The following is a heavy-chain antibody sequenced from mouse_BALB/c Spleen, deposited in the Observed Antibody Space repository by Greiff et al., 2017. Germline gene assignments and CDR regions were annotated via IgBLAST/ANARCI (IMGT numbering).Heavy chain of an antibody. CDR2: INPSNGRT. CDR1: GYTFTSYW. D-gene: IGHD1-2*01. Sequence: VQLQQPGAELVKPGASVKLSCKASGYTFTSYWMHWVKQRPGQGLEWIGEINPSNGRTNYNEKFKSKATLTVDKSSSTAYMQLSSLTSEDSAVYYCARCGLYAMDYWGQGTSVTVSS. V-gene: IGHV1S81*02. J-gene: IGHJ4*01. CDR3: ARCGLYAMDY.